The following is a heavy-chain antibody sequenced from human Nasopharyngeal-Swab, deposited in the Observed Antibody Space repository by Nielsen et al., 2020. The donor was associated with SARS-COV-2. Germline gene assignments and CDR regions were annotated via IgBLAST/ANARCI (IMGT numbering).Heavy chain of an antibody. CDR3: ARDPNSSGGVDAFDI. Sequence: SETLSLTCTVSGGSISSYYWSWIRQPPGKGLEWIGHIYYSGSTNYNPPLKSRVTISVDTSKNQFSLKLSSVTAADTAVYYCARDPNSSGGVDAFDIWGQGTMVTVSS. CDR2: IYYSGST. J-gene: IGHJ3*02. CDR1: GGSISSYY. V-gene: IGHV4-59*13. D-gene: IGHD6-19*01.